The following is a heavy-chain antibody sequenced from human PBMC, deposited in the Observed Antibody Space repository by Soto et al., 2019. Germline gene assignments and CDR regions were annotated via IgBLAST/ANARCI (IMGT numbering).Heavy chain of an antibody. CDR2: VGPTGGST. V-gene: IGHV3-23*01. J-gene: IGHJ3*01. Sequence: EVQLLESGGGLVQPGGSLRLSCAASGFTFRSYAMSWVRQAAGKGLEWVSGVGPTGGSTYYADSVRGRFTISRDNSKNTLYLQLSSLSAEDTALYYCARKGPPRNACDFWGQGTLVTVSS. CDR3: ARKGPPRNACDF. CDR1: GFTFRSYA.